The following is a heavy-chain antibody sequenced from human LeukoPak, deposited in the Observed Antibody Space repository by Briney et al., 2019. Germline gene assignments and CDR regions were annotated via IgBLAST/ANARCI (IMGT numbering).Heavy chain of an antibody. Sequence: PGGSLRLSCAASGFTFNYYNMNWVRQAPGKALEWVSSITSSGAYIFYADSVRGRLTISRDNAKDSLYLQMNSLGPEDTAVYYCARDPYSGNYGNYYYYYMDVWGKGTTVTISS. J-gene: IGHJ6*03. D-gene: IGHD1-26*01. V-gene: IGHV3-21*01. CDR1: GFTFNYYN. CDR3: ARDPYSGNYGNYYYYYMDV. CDR2: ITSSGAYI.